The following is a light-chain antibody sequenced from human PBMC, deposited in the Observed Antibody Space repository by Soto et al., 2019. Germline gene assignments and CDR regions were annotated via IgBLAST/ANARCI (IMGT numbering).Light chain of an antibody. CDR2: LEGSGSY. J-gene: IGLJ3*02. CDR3: ETWDSNTHTV. V-gene: IGLV4-60*02. CDR1: SGHSSYI. Sequence: QSVLTQSSSASASLGSSVKLTCTLSSGHSSYIIAWHQQQPGKAPRYLMKLEGSGSYNKGSGVPDRVSGSSSGADRYLTIRNPQFEDEADYYCETWDSNTHTVFGGGTKLTVL.